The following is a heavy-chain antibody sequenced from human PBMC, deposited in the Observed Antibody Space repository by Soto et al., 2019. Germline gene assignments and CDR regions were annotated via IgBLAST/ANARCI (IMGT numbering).Heavy chain of an antibody. CDR1: GGSISSYN. V-gene: IGHV4-59*01. J-gene: IGHJ5*02. Sequence: PSGTLSLTCTVSGGSISSYNWIWIRQPPGKGLEWIGYIYYSGSTNYNPSLKSRVTISVDTSKNQFSLKLSSVTAADTAVYYCARASGTTFWFDPWGQGTLVTVSS. CDR2: IYYSGST. D-gene: IGHD1-7*01. CDR3: ARASGTTFWFDP.